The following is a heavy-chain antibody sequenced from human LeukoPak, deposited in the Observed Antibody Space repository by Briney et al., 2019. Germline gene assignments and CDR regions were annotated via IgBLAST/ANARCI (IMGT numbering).Heavy chain of an antibody. V-gene: IGHV1-24*01. CDR1: GYTLTELS. J-gene: IGHJ4*02. D-gene: IGHD6-13*01. Sequence: RASVKVSCKVSGYTLTELSMHWVRQAPGKGLEWMGGFDPEDGETIYAQKFQGRVTMTEDTSTDTAYMELSSLRSEDTAVHYCATDLLASSSWWGFDYWGQGTLVTVSS. CDR2: FDPEDGET. CDR3: ATDLLASSSWWGFDY.